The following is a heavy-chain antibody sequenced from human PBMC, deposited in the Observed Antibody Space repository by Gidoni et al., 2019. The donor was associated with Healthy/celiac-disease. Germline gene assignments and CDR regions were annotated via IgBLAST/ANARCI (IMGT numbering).Heavy chain of an antibody. Sequence: QVQLQQWGAGLLKPSETLSPTCAVDGGSFRGYYWSWIPQPPGKGLEWIGEINHSGSTNYNPSLKSRVTISVDTSKNQFSLKLSSVTAADTAVYYCARVGRVNYWGQGTLVTVSS. J-gene: IGHJ4*02. CDR1: GGSFRGYY. CDR3: ARVGRVNY. CDR2: INHSGST. D-gene: IGHD1-26*01. V-gene: IGHV4-34*01.